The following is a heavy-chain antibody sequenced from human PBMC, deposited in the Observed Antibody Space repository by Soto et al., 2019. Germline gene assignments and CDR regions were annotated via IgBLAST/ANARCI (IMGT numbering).Heavy chain of an antibody. CDR2: INAGNGNT. V-gene: IGHV1-3*01. CDR3: ARGGNYYDSSGYFSTFIFAFDI. D-gene: IGHD3-22*01. J-gene: IGHJ3*02. CDR1: GYTFTSYA. Sequence: GASVKVSCKASGYTFTSYAMHWVRQAPGQRLEWMGWINAGNGNTKYSQKFQGRVTITRDTSASTAYMELSSLRSEDTAVYYCARGGNYYDSSGYFSTFIFAFDIWGRGTMVTVSS.